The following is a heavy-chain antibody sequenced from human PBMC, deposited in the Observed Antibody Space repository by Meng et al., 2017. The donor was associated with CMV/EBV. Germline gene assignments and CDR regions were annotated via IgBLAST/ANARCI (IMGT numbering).Heavy chain of an antibody. Sequence: WRSWVRQAPGKGLEWVGRIKSKTDGGTTDYAAPVKGRFTISRDNSKNTLFLQMNSLRAEDTAIYYCAKEACSTTSCYYNYYYGLDVWGQGTTVTVSS. D-gene: IGHD2-2*01. CDR2: IKSKTDGGTT. CDR3: AKEACSTTSCYYNYYYGLDV. V-gene: IGHV3-15*01. J-gene: IGHJ6*02. CDR1: W.